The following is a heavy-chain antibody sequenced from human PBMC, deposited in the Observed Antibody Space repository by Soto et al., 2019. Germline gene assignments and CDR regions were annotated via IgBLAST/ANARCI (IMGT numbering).Heavy chain of an antibody. J-gene: IGHJ4*02. V-gene: IGHV3-13*01. CDR2: IGTAGDT. D-gene: IGHD2-15*01. CDR3: ARGQEVGAHFFDS. CDR1: GFTFSGFD. Sequence: GGSLRLSCEASGFTFSGFDMHWVRQPTGKGLEWVSTIGTAGDTYYAVSVKGRFTISRDNAKNSLSLHMNSLRAGDTAVYFCARGQEVGAHFFDSWGQGTKVTVYS.